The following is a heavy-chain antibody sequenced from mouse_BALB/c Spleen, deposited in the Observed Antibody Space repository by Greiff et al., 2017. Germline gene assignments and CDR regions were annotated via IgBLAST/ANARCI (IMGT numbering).Heavy chain of an antibody. CDR2: ISYSGST. CDR3: ARDDITTATGAWFAY. Sequence: EVKLQESGPGLVKPSQSLSLTCTVTGYSITSDYAWNWIRQFPGNKLEWMGYISYSGSTSYNPSLKSRISITRDTSKNQFFLQLNSVTTEDTATYYCARDDITTATGAWFAYWGQGTLVTVSA. J-gene: IGHJ3*01. CDR1: GYSITSDYA. D-gene: IGHD1-2*01. V-gene: IGHV3-2*02.